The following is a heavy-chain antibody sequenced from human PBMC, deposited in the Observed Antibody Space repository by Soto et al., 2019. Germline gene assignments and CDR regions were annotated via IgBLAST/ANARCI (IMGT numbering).Heavy chain of an antibody. J-gene: IGHJ4*02. D-gene: IGHD1-26*01. Sequence: EMQLVESGGGLVQPGGSLRLSCAASGFSVSSNYMSWVRQAPGKGLDWVSVISSGGSTNYADSVKDRFTISRDNSKNPLYLQMNSLRAEDTAVYSCARDRAGSYGSDFWGQGTLVTVSS. CDR2: ISSGGST. CDR1: GFSVSSNY. V-gene: IGHV3-66*01. CDR3: ARDRAGSYGSDF.